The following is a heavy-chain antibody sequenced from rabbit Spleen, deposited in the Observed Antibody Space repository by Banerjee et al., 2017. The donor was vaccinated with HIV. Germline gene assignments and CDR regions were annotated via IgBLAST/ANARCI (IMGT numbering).Heavy chain of an antibody. D-gene: IGHD8-1*01. CDR3: ARDAGTSFSTYGMDL. CDR2: IYAGSSGAT. CDR1: GFSFSDRDV. V-gene: IGHV1S45*01. J-gene: IGHJ6*01. Sequence: QEQLVESGGGLVQPEGSLTLTCKASGFSFSDRDVMCWVRQAPGKGLEWIASIYAGSSGATYSATWAKGRFTISKTSSTTVTLQMTSLTVADTATYFCARDAGTSFSTYGMDLWGPGTLVTVS.